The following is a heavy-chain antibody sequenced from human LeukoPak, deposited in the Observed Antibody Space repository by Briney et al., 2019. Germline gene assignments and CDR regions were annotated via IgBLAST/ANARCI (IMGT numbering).Heavy chain of an antibody. J-gene: IGHJ4*02. CDR3: AKDGPDSSGYYMVRFLDY. CDR2: ISGSGRT. D-gene: IGHD3-22*01. CDR1: GFTFGDDG. V-gene: IGHV3-23*01. Sequence: GGSLRLSCTASGFTFGDDGWSWFRQAPGKGLEWVSSISGSGRTYYADSVKGRFTISRDDSKNTLYLRMNSLRAEDTAVYYCAKDGPDSSGYYMVRFLDYWGQGTLVSVSS.